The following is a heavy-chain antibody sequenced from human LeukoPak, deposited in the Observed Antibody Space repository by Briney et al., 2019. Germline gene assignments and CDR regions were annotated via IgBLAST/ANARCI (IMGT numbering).Heavy chain of an antibody. CDR2: ISAYNGNT. CDR1: GYTFTSYG. D-gene: IGHD3-22*01. J-gene: IGHJ4*02. V-gene: IGHV1-18*01. CDR3: ARDRYYDSSGYSPRGHY. Sequence: ASVKVSCKASGYTFTSYGISWVRQAPGQGLEWMGWISAYNGNTNYAQKLQGRVTMTTDTSTSTAYMELRSLRSDDTAVYYCARDRYYDSSGYSPRGHYWGQGTLVTVSS.